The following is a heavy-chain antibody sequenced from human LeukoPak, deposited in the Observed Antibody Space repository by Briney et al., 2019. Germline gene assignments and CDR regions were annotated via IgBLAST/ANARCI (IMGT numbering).Heavy chain of an antibody. D-gene: IGHD3-16*01. CDR2: IKGTGLTT. Sequence: GGSLRLSCAASGFIFSDYYMAWIRQAPGKGLEWISTIKGTGLTTYYADSVKGRVTISRDNDKNSLFLQMSSLRADDTAIYYCARAGELRYMDVWGKGTAVTVSS. J-gene: IGHJ6*03. CDR1: GFIFSDYY. CDR3: ARAGELRYMDV. V-gene: IGHV3-11*04.